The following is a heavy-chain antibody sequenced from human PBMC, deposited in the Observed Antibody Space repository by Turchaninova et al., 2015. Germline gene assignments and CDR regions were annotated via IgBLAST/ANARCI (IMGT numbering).Heavy chain of an antibody. Sequence: QVQLVQSGAEVKKPGASGKVSCQASGYTFTSYAMHLLRQAPGQMLGWMGWINAGDGYTNYSQKFKCRFTTTRHKSAGKTKRELSRRGSEETAGNSWASEVVDSSSWYHAFDIWGQGTMVTVSS. CDR3: ASEVVDSSSWYHAFDI. V-gene: IGHV1-3*01. J-gene: IGHJ3*02. CDR1: GYTFTSYA. D-gene: IGHD6-13*01. CDR2: INAGDGYT.